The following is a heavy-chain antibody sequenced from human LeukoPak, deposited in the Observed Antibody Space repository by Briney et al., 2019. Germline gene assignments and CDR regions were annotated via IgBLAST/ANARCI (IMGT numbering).Heavy chain of an antibody. CDR2: IIPILGIA. CDR3: ARGMGVVVPAAFI. J-gene: IGHJ3*02. D-gene: IGHD2-2*01. CDR1: GGTFSSYT. V-gene: IGHV1-69*02. Sequence: SVKVSCKASGGTFSSYTISWVRQAPGQGLEWMGRIIPILGIANYAQKFQGRVTITADKSTSTAYMELSSPRSEDTAVYYCARGMGVVVPAAFIWGQGTMVTVSS.